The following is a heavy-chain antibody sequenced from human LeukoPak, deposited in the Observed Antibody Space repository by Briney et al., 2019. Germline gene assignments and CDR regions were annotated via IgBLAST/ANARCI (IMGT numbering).Heavy chain of an antibody. CDR2: ISYDGSNK. V-gene: IGHV3-30-3*01. Sequence: GGSLRLSCAASGFTFSSYAMHWVRQAPGKGLEWVAVISYDGSNKCYADSVKGRFTISRDNSKNTLYLQMNSLRAEDTAVYYCARPPPYYYDSSGYDYWGQGTLVTVSS. D-gene: IGHD3-22*01. CDR1: GFTFSSYA. CDR3: ARPPPYYYDSSGYDY. J-gene: IGHJ4*02.